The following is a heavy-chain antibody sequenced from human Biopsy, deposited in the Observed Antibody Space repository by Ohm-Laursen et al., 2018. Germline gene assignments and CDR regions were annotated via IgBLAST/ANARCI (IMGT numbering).Heavy chain of an antibody. J-gene: IGHJ4*02. D-gene: IGHD2/OR15-2a*01. CDR3: ARVFCTSTTCYGLLDN. V-gene: IGHV1-18*01. CDR2: ISPYNDKT. Sequence: ASVKVSCKAPGGTFSRYGISWVRQAPGQGLEWMGWISPYNDKTSYPPKLQDRVTMTADTSTNTAHMELRSLRSDDTAVYYCARVFCTSTTCYGLLDNWGQGAVVTVSS. CDR1: GGTFSRYG.